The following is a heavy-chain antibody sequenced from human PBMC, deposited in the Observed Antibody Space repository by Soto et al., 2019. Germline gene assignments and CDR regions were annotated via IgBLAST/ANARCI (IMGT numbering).Heavy chain of an antibody. CDR1: GYSFTSYW. J-gene: IGHJ6*02. CDR3: ASHHDYGGNSGYYYYGMDV. Sequence: PGESLKISCKGSGYSFTSYWISWVRQMPGKGLEWMGRIDPSDSYTNYSPSFQGHVTISADKSISTAYLQWSSLKASDTAMYYCASHHDYGGNSGYYYYGMDVWGQGTTVTVSS. CDR2: IDPSDSYT. V-gene: IGHV5-10-1*01. D-gene: IGHD4-17*01.